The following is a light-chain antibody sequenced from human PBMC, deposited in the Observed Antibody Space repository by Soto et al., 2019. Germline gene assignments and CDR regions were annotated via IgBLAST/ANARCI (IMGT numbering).Light chain of an antibody. V-gene: IGKV3-20*01. J-gene: IGKJ2*01. Sequence: EIVLTQSPDTLSLSPGERATLSCTASQSVTSSQLAWYQQKPGQAHRLLVYGASSRATGIPDRFSGSGSETDFTLTINRLEPEDFAVYFCQQYAKSAYTFGQGTKLEVK. CDR3: QQYAKSAYT. CDR2: GAS. CDR1: QSVTSSQ.